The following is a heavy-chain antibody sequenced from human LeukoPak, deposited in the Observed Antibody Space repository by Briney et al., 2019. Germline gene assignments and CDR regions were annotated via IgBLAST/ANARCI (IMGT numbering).Heavy chain of an antibody. V-gene: IGHV4-34*01. CDR3: ARGVLQQWLVLRYFDY. Sequence: SETLSLTCAVYGGSFSTYYWSWIRQPPGKGLEWIGEINHSGSTNNNPSLKSRVTISVDTSKNQFSLKLSSVTAADTAVYYCARGVLQQWLVLRYFDYWGQGTLVTVSS. J-gene: IGHJ4*02. CDR2: INHSGST. D-gene: IGHD6-19*01. CDR1: GGSFSTYY.